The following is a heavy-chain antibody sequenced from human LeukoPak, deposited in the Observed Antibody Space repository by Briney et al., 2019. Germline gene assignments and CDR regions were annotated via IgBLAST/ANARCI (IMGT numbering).Heavy chain of an antibody. CDR3: ARDSLHNYGGRGYGYYFDY. Sequence: PGGSLRLSCAASGFPFSTYEMIWVRQAPGKEPEWISYIGGSDGLTFYADSVKGRFTVSRDNAQNLLYLQMNSLRVDDTGIYYCARDSLHNYGGRGYGYYFDYWGQGTLVTVSS. CDR1: GFPFSTYE. J-gene: IGHJ4*02. D-gene: IGHD4-23*01. V-gene: IGHV3-48*03. CDR2: IGGSDGLT.